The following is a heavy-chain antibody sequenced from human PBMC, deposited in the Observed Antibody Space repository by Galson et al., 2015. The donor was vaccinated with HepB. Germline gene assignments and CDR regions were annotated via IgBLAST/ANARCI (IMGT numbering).Heavy chain of an antibody. CDR1: GFTFSSYA. V-gene: IGHV3-30-3*01. CDR2: ISYDGSNK. Sequence: SLRLSCAASGFTFSSYAMHWVRQAPGKGLEWVAVISYDGSNKYYADSVKGRFTISRDNSKNTLYLQMNSLRAEDTAVYYCARDFRYGDYEFDYWGQGTLVTVSS. J-gene: IGHJ4*02. CDR3: ARDFRYGDYEFDY. D-gene: IGHD4-17*01.